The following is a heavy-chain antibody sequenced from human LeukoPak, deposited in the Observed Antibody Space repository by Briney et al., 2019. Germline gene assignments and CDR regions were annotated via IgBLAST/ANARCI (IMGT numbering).Heavy chain of an antibody. CDR3: AKSPPPKQRYFDY. Sequence: PGGSLRLSCAVSGFSVSGNYMNWVRQAPGKGLEWVSVIYSGGSTYYADSVKGRFTISRDNSKNTLYLQMNSLRAEDTAVYYCAKSPPPKQRYFDYWGQGTLVTVSS. CDR1: GFSVSGNY. V-gene: IGHV3-66*01. J-gene: IGHJ4*02. CDR2: IYSGGST. D-gene: IGHD5-18*01.